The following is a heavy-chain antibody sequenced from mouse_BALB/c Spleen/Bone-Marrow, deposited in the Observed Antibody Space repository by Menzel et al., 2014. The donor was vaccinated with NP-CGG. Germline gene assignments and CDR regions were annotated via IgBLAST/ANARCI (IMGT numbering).Heavy chain of an antibody. CDR3: ARWANWDGFAY. CDR2: INPSSGYT. D-gene: IGHD4-1*02. CDR1: GYTFXSYT. Sequence: VKLMESGAELARPGASVKMSCKASGYTFXSYTMHWVKQRPGQGLEWIGYINPSSGYTNYNQKFKDKATLTADKSSSTAYMQLSSLTSEDSAVYYCARWANWDGFAYWGQGTLVTVSA. V-gene: IGHV1-4*01. J-gene: IGHJ3*01.